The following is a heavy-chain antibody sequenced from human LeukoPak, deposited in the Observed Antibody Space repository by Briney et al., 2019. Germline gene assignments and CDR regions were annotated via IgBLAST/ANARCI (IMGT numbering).Heavy chain of an antibody. Sequence: PSETPSLTCAVSGGSISSGDYYWSWIRQPPGKGLEWIGYIYYSGSTYYNPSLKSRVTISVDTSKNQFSLKLSSVTAADTAVYYCARSTAAGTVNWFDPWGQGTLVTVSS. V-gene: IGHV4-30-4*01. CDR1: GGSISSGDYY. CDR3: ARSTAAGTVNWFDP. D-gene: IGHD6-13*01. J-gene: IGHJ5*02. CDR2: IYYSGST.